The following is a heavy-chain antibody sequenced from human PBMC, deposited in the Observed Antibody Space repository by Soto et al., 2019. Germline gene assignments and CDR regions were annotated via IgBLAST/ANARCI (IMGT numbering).Heavy chain of an antibody. D-gene: IGHD3-10*01. Sequence: VQLQESGPGLVKPSETLSLTCTVSGGSISSYYWSWIRQPAGKGLEWIGRIYTSGSTNYNPSLKSRVTMSVDTSKNQFSLKLSSVTAADTAVYYCARDQHPGRGYYYYYGMDVWGQGTTVTVSS. CDR2: IYTSGST. CDR1: GGSISSYY. J-gene: IGHJ6*02. V-gene: IGHV4-4*07. CDR3: ARDQHPGRGYYYYYGMDV.